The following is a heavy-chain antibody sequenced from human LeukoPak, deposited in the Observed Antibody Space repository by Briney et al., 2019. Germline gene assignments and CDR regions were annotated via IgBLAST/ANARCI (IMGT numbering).Heavy chain of an antibody. J-gene: IGHJ5*02. CDR1: GYTFTNYF. CDR2: INPRIGSR. CDR3: ARDPIAVAGRGDDNWFDP. Sequence: EASVKVSCKASGYTFTNYFIHWVRQAPGQGLEWMRLINPRIGSRTYAQKFQGRVTITADESTSTAYMELSSLRSEDTAVYYCARDPIAVAGRGDDNWFDPWGQGTLVTVSS. V-gene: IGHV1-46*01. D-gene: IGHD6-19*01.